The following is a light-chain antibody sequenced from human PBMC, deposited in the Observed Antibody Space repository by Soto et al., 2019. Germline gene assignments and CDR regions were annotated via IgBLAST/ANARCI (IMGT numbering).Light chain of an antibody. CDR3: CSYAGSSTWL. V-gene: IGLV2-23*01. CDR1: SSDVGSYNL. J-gene: IGLJ3*02. Sequence: QSALTQPASVSGSRGQSITISCTGTSSDVGSYNLVSWYQQHPGKAPKLMIYEGSKRPSGVSNRFSGSKSGNTASLTISGRQAEEEADYYCCSYAGSSTWLFGGGTKLTVL. CDR2: EGS.